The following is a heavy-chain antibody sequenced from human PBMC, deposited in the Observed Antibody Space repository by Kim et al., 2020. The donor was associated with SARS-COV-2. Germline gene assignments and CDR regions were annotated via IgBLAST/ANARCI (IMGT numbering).Heavy chain of an antibody. V-gene: IGHV5-51*01. D-gene: IGHD2-2*01. Sequence: GESLKISCEASGYSFNTYWIGWVRQMPGGGLAWLGIIYPDDSDTRVNPSFQGQVTIAVDKSLRTAYLQWSSLKASDTAMYYCATTYSSTWQQGFDYWGQGTRVLVSS. CDR2: IYPDDSDT. J-gene: IGHJ4*02. CDR1: GYSFNTYW. CDR3: ATTYSSTWQQGFDY.